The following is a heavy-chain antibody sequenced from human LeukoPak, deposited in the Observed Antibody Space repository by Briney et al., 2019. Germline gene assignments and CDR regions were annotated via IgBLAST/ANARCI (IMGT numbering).Heavy chain of an antibody. V-gene: IGHV3-30*09. CDR2: ISYDGKNK. Sequence: PGRSLRLSCAPPGFTFSRYVFHWVRQAPGKGLEWAAVISYDGKNKYYADSRKGRLAVPREDSNNSLYLEVNSLRPEDTAVYYCARGAYDAPFYYYGLDVWGQRTTVSDSS. CDR3: ARGAYDAPFYYYGLDV. CDR1: GFTFSRYV. D-gene: IGHD3-22*01. J-gene: IGHJ6*02.